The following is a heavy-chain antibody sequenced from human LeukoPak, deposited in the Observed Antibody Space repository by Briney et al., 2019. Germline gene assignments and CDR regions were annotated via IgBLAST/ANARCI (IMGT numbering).Heavy chain of an antibody. J-gene: IGHJ4*02. CDR2: IYYSGST. V-gene: IGHV4-31*03. D-gene: IGHD6-19*01. CDR1: GGSIGSQY. CDR3: ARDRAVAGERGFDY. Sequence: PSETLSLTCTVSGGSIGSQYWSWIRQHPGKGLEWIGYIYYSGSTYYNPSLKSRVTISVDTSKNQFSLKLSSVTAADTAVYYCARDRAVAGERGFDYWGQGTLVTVSS.